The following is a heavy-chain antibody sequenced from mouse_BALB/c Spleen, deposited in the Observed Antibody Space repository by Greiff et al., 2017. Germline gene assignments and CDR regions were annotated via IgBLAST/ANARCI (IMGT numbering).Heavy chain of an antibody. CDR2: IWAGGST. CDR3: AREREYGNYGFAY. CDR1: GFTFSSFG. V-gene: IGHV2-9*02. D-gene: IGHD2-10*02. J-gene: IGHJ3*01. Sequence: VQRVESGGGLVQPGGSRKLSCAASGFTFSSFGMHWVRQPPGQGLEWLGVIWAGGSTNYNSALMSRLSISKDNSKSQVCLKMNSLQTDDTAMYYCAREREYGNYGFAYWGQGTLVTVSA.